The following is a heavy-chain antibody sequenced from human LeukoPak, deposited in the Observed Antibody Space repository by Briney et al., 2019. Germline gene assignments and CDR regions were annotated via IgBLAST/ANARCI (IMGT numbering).Heavy chain of an antibody. D-gene: IGHD3-9*01. V-gene: IGHV3-43*02. CDR3: AKGFSILTSKHYFYYHGFDV. CDR2: IGEDGSTT. Sequence: PGGSLRLSCAASGIAFENYDMNWVRQAPGKGLEWGSLIGEDGSTTWYADSVKGRFTISRDNGKNSLYMHMNSLRPEDTALYYCAKGFSILTSKHYFYYHGFDVWGQGTPVTVSS. J-gene: IGHJ6*02. CDR1: GIAFENYD.